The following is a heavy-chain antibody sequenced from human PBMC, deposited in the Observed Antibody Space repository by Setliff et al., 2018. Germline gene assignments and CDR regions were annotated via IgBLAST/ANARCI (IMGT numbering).Heavy chain of an antibody. Sequence: SETLSLTCTVSGGSISSGDYYWSWIRQPPGKGLEWIGYIYSSGSTYYNPSLKSRVSISVDTSKNQFSLKLSSVTAADTAVYYCARESRYYYDNLGTLDYWGQGALVTV. CDR3: ARESRYYYDNLGTLDY. CDR2: IYSSGST. CDR1: GGSISSGDYY. V-gene: IGHV4-30-4*08. J-gene: IGHJ4*02. D-gene: IGHD3-22*01.